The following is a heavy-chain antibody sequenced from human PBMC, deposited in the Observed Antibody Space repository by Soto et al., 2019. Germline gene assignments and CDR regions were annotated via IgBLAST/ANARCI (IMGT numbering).Heavy chain of an antibody. CDR2: IYYSGST. J-gene: IGHJ6*02. D-gene: IGHD2-2*01. CDR1: GGSISSGYY. Sequence: PSETLSLTCTVSGGSISSGYYWTWIRQHPGKGLEWIGYIYYSGSTLYTPSLKSRLTMSMDRANDHFSLNLTSVTAADTAVYYCASLVVPASTEYYYYGMDVWGQGTTVTVSS. V-gene: IGHV4-30-4*08. CDR3: ASLVVPASTEYYYYGMDV.